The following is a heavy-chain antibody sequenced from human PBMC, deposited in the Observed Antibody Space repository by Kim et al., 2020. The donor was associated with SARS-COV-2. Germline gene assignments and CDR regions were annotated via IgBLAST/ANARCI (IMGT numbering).Heavy chain of an antibody. CDR1: GGSISSSSYY. J-gene: IGHJ5*02. V-gene: IGHV4-39*01. Sequence: SETLSLTCTVSGGSISSSSYYWGWIRQPPGKGLEWIGSIYYSGSTYYNPSLKSRVTISVDTSKNQFSLKLSSVTAADTAVYYCARRQGPFRDRFDYYDSSGYLTWGQGTLVTVSS. CDR2: IYYSGST. CDR3: ARRQGPFRDRFDYYDSSGYLT. D-gene: IGHD3-22*01.